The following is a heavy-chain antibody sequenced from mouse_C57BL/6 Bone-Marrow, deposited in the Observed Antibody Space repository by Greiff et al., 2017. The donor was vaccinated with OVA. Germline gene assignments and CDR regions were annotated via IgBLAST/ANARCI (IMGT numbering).Heavy chain of an antibody. D-gene: IGHD2-3*01. J-gene: IGHJ2*01. CDR1: GYTFTSYW. CDR3: ARMGDGYPH. CDR2: IDPSASYT. Sequence: QVQLQQPGAELVKPGASVKLSCKASGYTFTSYWMQWVKQRPGQGLEWIGEIDPSASYTNYNQKFKGKATLTVDTSSSTAYMQLSSLTSEDSAVYYCARMGDGYPHWGQGTTLTVAS. V-gene: IGHV1-50*01.